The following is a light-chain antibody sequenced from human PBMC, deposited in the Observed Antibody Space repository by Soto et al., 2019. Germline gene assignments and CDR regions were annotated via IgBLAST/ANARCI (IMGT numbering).Light chain of an antibody. V-gene: IGKV3-20*01. CDR2: GAS. J-gene: IGKJ1*01. Sequence: EIVLTQSPGTLSLSPLEIGTRCSMGSQTVTSNYLAWYQQKPGQAPRLLIYGASGRATGIPDRFSGSGSGTDFTLTISRVEPEDFAVYYCQQYGSSPRTFGHGTKVDIK. CDR1: QTVTSNY. CDR3: QQYGSSPRT.